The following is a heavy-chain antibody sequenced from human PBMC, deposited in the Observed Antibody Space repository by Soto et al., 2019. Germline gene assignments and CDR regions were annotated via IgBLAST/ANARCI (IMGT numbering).Heavy chain of an antibody. V-gene: IGHV1-18*04. Sequence: ASVKVSCKSSGYTFTSYGISWVRQAPGQGLEWMGWISAYNGNTNYAQKLQGRVTMATDTSTSTAYMELRSLRSDDTAVYYCARVTTTVTTSYYFDYWGQGTLVTVSS. J-gene: IGHJ4*02. CDR1: GYTFTSYG. D-gene: IGHD4-17*01. CDR2: ISAYNGNT. CDR3: ARVTTTVTTSYYFDY.